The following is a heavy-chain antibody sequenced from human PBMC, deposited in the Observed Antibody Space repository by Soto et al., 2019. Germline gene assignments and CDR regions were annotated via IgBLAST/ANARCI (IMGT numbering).Heavy chain of an antibody. Sequence: QTGGSLRLSCVDSGFTFSTYSMIWVRQAPGKGLEWVSSLSPSGDNTYYADSVKGRFSISRDNSKNTMFLQMNSLRAEDTAVYYCAELDPGYCSSTSCRDFAYWGQGTLVTVSS. V-gene: IGHV3-23*01. CDR1: GFTFSTYS. CDR2: LSPSGDNT. J-gene: IGHJ4*02. CDR3: AELDPGYCSSTSCRDFAY. D-gene: IGHD2-2*01.